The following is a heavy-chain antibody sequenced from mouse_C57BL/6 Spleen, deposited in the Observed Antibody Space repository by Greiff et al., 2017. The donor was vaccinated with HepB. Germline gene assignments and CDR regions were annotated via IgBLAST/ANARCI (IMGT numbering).Heavy chain of an antibody. J-gene: IGHJ3*01. Sequence: EVQLVESGPGLVKPSQSLSLTCSVTGYSITSGYYWNWIRQFPGNKLEWMGYISYDGSNNYNPSLKNRISITRDTSKNQFFLKLNSVTTEDTATYYCARGSYYSNYDWFAYWGQGTLVTVSA. V-gene: IGHV3-6*01. CDR2: ISYDGSN. CDR3: ARGSYYSNYDWFAY. D-gene: IGHD2-5*01. CDR1: GYSITSGYY.